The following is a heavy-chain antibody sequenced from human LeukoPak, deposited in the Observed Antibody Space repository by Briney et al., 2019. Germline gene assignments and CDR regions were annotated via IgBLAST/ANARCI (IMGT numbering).Heavy chain of an antibody. Sequence: SETLSLTCTVSGGSISSSSYYWGWIRQPPGKGLEWIGSIYYSGSTYYNPSLKSRVTISVDTSKNQFSLKLSSVTAADTAVYYCARATYDFWSGFFYYYYMDVWGKGTTVTVSS. J-gene: IGHJ6*03. D-gene: IGHD3-3*01. CDR1: GGSISSSSYY. CDR3: ARATYDFWSGFFYYYYMDV. CDR2: IYYSGST. V-gene: IGHV4-39*01.